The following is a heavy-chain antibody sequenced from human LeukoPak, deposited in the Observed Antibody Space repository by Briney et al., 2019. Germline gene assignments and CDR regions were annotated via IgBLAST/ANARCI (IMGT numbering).Heavy chain of an antibody. V-gene: IGHV3-64*01. CDR3: ARGYVLLDY. D-gene: IGHD1-14*01. CDR1: GFTFSNYA. J-gene: IGHJ4*02. CDR2: ITTNGGTR. Sequence: GGSLRLSCAASGFTFSNYAMHWVRQAPGKGLEFVSAITTNGGTRYYANSVKGRFTISRDNSKNTLYLHMGSLRAEDMAVYYCARGYVLLDYWGPGTLVTDSS.